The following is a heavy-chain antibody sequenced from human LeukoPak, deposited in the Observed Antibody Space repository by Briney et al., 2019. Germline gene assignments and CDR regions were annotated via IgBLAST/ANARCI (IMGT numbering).Heavy chain of an antibody. D-gene: IGHD6-13*01. J-gene: IGHJ4*02. Sequence: PGGSLRLSCAASGFTVSNNYMSWVRQVPGKGLEWVSAIHSDGSTFYADSVKGRFTISRDNSKNTLYLQMNSLRVEDTAMYYCALSSSWPGYFDYWGQGTLVTVSS. CDR1: GFTVSNNY. CDR3: ALSSSWPGYFDY. V-gene: IGHV3-66*01. CDR2: IHSDGST.